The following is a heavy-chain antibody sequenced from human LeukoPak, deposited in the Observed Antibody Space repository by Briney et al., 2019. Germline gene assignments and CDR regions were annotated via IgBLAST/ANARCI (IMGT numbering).Heavy chain of an antibody. Sequence: GGSLRLSCAASGFTFSSYAMSWVRQAPGKGLEWVSAISGSGGNTHYADSVKGRFTISRDNSKNTLYLQMNSLRAEDTAVYYCAKEGYCSSTSCYTVNWFDPWGQGTLVTVSS. D-gene: IGHD2-2*02. CDR3: AKEGYCSSTSCYTVNWFDP. J-gene: IGHJ5*02. CDR2: ISGSGGNT. CDR1: GFTFSSYA. V-gene: IGHV3-23*01.